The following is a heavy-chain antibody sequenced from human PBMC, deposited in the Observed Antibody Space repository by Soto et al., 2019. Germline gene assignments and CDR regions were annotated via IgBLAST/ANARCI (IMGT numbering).Heavy chain of an antibody. V-gene: IGHV4-34*01. CDR2: INHSGST. D-gene: IGHD3-3*01. CDR3: ARGGEYYDFWSGYYLSYGMDV. Sequence: PSETLSLTCAVYGGSFSGYYWSWIRQPPGKGLEWIGEINHSGSTNYNPSLKSRVTISVDTSKNQFSLKLSSVTAADTAVYYCARGGEYYDFWSGYYLSYGMDVWGQGTTVTV. CDR1: GGSFSGYY. J-gene: IGHJ6*02.